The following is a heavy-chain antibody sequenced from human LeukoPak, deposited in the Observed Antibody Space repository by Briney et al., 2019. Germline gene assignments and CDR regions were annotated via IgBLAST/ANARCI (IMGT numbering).Heavy chain of an antibody. CDR1: GGSISSYY. V-gene: IGHV4-4*09. D-gene: IGHD3-3*01. CDR3: ARHAFQPYYDFWSGFPTPTFDP. CDR2: IYTSGST. J-gene: IGHJ5*02. Sequence: PSETLSLTCAVSGGSISSYYWSWIRQPPGKGLEWIGYIYTSGSTNYNPSLKSRDTISGDTSKNQVSLKLSSVTATDTAVDYCARHAFQPYYDFWSGFPTPTFDPWGQGTLVTVSS.